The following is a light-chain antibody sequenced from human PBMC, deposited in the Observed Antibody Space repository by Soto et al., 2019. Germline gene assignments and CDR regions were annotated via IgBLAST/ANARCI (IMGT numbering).Light chain of an antibody. CDR1: QSVSSSY. CDR3: QQYGSSPAT. J-gene: IGKJ1*01. CDR2: GAS. Sequence: DIVLTQSPGTLSLSPGERATLSCRASQSVSSSYLAWYQQKPGQAPRLLIYGASSRATGISNRFSGSGSGTDFTLTISRLEPEYFALYYCQQYGSSPATFGQGTKVEIK. V-gene: IGKV3-20*01.